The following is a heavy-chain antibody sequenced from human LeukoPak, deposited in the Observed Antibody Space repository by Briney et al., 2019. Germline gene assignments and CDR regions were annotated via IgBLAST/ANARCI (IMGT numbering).Heavy chain of an antibody. CDR1: GASIRSYY. CDR2: IYHTGST. V-gene: IGHV4-59*08. Sequence: PSETLSLTCSVSGASIRSYYWSWIRQPPEKGLEWIGYIYHTGSTNYSPSLHSRVTMSVDTSKNEFSLKLSSVTAADTAVYYCARQSRLVIFGVANHWFDPWSQGTLVTVSS. D-gene: IGHD3-3*01. CDR3: ARQSRLVIFGVANHWFDP. J-gene: IGHJ5*02.